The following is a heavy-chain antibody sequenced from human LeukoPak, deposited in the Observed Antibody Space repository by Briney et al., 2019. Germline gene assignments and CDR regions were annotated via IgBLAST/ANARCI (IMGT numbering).Heavy chain of an antibody. CDR1: GGSISSYY. D-gene: IGHD3-22*01. CDR3: ARWDSSGYIQDY. V-gene: IGHV4-59*01. Sequence: SQTLSLTCTVSGGSISSYYWSWIRQPPGKGLEWIGYLYYSGSTNYNPSLKSRVTISVDTSKNQFSLKLSSVTAADTAVYYCARWDSSGYIQDYWGQGTLVTVSS. CDR2: LYYSGST. J-gene: IGHJ4*02.